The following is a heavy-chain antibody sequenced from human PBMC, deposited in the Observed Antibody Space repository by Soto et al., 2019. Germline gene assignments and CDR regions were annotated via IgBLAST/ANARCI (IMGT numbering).Heavy chain of an antibody. CDR1: GFTFSTYL. D-gene: IGHD2-8*01. J-gene: IGHJ6*02. CDR3: ARDGYCTNGELCESSHCYFYPMAV. Sequence: WGSLRLSCAPSGFTFSTYLMHWVRQAPGKGLVWVSRINSDGSSTSYADSVKCRFTISRDNSKNTLYLQMNSLRGDDTAVYYCARDGYCTNGELCESSHCYFYPMAVWAQGSTVPVS. V-gene: IGHV3-74*01. CDR2: INSDGSST.